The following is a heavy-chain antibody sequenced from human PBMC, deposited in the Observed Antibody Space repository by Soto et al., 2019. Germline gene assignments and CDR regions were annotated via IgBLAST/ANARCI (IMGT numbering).Heavy chain of an antibody. CDR2: IYYSGST. V-gene: IGHV4-61*01. J-gene: IGHJ4*02. D-gene: IGHD6-19*01. CDR3: ARDQGIAVAVFDY. Sequence: QVQLQESGPGLVKPSETLSLTCTVSGGSVTSGSYYWSWIRQPPGKGLEWIGYIYYSGSTNYNPSLRGRVTVSVDTSKNQISLKLSSVTAADTAVYYCARDQGIAVAVFDYWGQGTLVTVCS. CDR1: GGSVTSGSYY.